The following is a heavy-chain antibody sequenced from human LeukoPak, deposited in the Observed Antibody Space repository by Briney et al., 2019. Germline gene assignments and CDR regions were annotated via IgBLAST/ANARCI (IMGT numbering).Heavy chain of an antibody. CDR3: AKDLRWLQALN. D-gene: IGHD5-24*01. J-gene: IGHJ4*02. V-gene: IGHV3-30*02. CDR1: GFTFSSYG. CDR2: IRYDGSSK. Sequence: GGSLRLSCAASGFTFSSYGMHWVRQAPGKGLEWVAFIRYDGSSKYYADSVKGRFTISRDNSKNTLYLQMNSLRAEDTAVYYCAKDLRWLQALNWGQGTLVTVSS.